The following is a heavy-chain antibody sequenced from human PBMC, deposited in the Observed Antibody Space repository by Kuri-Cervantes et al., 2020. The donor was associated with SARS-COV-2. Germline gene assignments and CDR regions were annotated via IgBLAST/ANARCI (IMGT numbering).Heavy chain of an antibody. V-gene: IGHV3-30-3*01. CDR1: GFTFSSYA. Sequence: SLKISCAASGFTFSSYAMHWVRQAPGKGLEWVAVISYDGSNKYYADSVKGRFTISRDNSKNTLYLQMNSLRAEDTAVYYCAREEIVGARDAFDIWGQGTMVTVSS. J-gene: IGHJ3*02. CDR2: ISYDGSNK. CDR3: AREEIVGARDAFDI. D-gene: IGHD1-26*01.